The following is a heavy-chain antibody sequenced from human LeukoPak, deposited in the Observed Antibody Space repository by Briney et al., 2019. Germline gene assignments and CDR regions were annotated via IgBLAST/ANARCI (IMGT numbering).Heavy chain of an antibody. Sequence: QPGGSLRLSCAASGFTFSSYWMHWVRHAQGKGLVWVARINSDVSSTTYPDSVKGRFTISRDNAKNTLYLPMNSLRAEDTAVYYCASLRAAVAGTGIIGWGQGTLVTVSS. J-gene: IGHJ4*02. CDR1: GFTFSSYW. CDR2: INSDVSST. CDR3: ASLRAAVAGTGIIG. V-gene: IGHV3-74*01. D-gene: IGHD6-19*01.